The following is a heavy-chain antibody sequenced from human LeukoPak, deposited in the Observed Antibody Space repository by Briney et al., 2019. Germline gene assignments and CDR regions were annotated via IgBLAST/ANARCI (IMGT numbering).Heavy chain of an antibody. Sequence: PSETLSLTCSVSGGSLSSYYWSWIRQPPGKGLEWIGYVYYSGSTNYNPSLKNRVTISVDTSKNQFSLRLNSVTAADTAVYYCARESGLGSRYYYYGMDVWGQGTMVTVSS. D-gene: IGHD6-19*01. V-gene: IGHV4-59*01. CDR3: ARESGLGSRYYYYGMDV. J-gene: IGHJ6*02. CDR2: VYYSGST. CDR1: GGSLSSYY.